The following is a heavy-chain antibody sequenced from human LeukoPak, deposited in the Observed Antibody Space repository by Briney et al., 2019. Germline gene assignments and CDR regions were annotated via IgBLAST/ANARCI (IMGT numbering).Heavy chain of an antibody. CDR1: GFTFSSYG. CDR2: ISYDGSNK. J-gene: IGHJ1*01. D-gene: IGHD3-10*01. Sequence: PGGSLRLSCAASGFTFSSYGMHWVRQAPGKGLEWVAVISYDGSNKYYADSVKGRFTISRDNSKNTLYLQMNSLRAEDTAVYYCAKDRRTYGSGTLFKHWGQGTLVTVSS. CDR3: AKDRRTYGSGTLFKH. V-gene: IGHV3-30*18.